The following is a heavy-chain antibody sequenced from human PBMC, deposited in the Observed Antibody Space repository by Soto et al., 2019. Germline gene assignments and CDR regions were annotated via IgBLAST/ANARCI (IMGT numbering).Heavy chain of an antibody. J-gene: IGHJ4*02. Sequence: QSLTCTVSDGSISSGGYYWSWIRQHPGKGLEWIGYIYYSGSTYYNPSLKSRVTISVDTSKNQFSLKLSSVTAADTAVYYCARWVGATSFDYWGQGTLVTVSS. D-gene: IGHD1-26*01. V-gene: IGHV4-31*03. CDR2: IYYSGST. CDR3: ARWVGATSFDY. CDR1: DGSISSGGYY.